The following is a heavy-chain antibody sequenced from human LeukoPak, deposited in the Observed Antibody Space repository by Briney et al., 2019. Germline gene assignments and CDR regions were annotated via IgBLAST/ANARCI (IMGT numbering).Heavy chain of an antibody. CDR2: INPNSGGT. D-gene: IGHD2-2*01. Sequence: GASVKVSCKASGYTFTGYYMHWVRQAPGQGLEWMGWINPNSGGTNYAQKFQGRVTMTRDTSISTAYMELSRLRSDDTAVYYCARRIYCSITSCPPLRFDYWGQGTLVTVSS. J-gene: IGHJ4*02. CDR1: GYTFTGYY. CDR3: ARRIYCSITSCPPLRFDY. V-gene: IGHV1-2*02.